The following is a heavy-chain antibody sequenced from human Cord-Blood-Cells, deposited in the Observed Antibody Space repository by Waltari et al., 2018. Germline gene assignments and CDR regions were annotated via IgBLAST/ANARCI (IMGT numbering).Heavy chain of an antibody. CDR2: IDWDDDK. D-gene: IGHD2-15*01. CDR1: GFSLSTSGMR. V-gene: IGHV2-70*04. CDR3: ALQYCSGGSCYSDY. Sequence: QVTLKESGPALVKPTQTLTLTCTFSGFSLSTSGMRVSWIRQPPGKALEWLARIDWDDDKFYSTSLKTRLTISKDTSKNQVVLTMTNMDPVDTATYYCALQYCSGGSCYSDYWGQGTLVTVSS. J-gene: IGHJ4*02.